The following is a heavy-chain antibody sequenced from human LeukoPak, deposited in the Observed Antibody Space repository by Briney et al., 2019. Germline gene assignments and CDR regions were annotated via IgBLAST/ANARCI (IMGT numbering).Heavy chain of an antibody. J-gene: IGHJ1*01. Sequence: SETLSLTCAVYGGSFSVYYWSWIRQPPGKGLEWIGEINHSGSTNYNPSLKSRVTISVDTSKNQFSLKLSSVTAADTAVYYCASQVVPAAMEHWGQGTLVTVSS. CDR3: ASQVVPAAMEH. CDR2: INHSGST. D-gene: IGHD2-2*01. V-gene: IGHV4-34*01. CDR1: GGSFSVYY.